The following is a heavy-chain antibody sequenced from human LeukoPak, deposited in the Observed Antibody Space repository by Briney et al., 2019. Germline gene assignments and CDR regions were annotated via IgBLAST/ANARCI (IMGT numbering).Heavy chain of an antibody. CDR1: GFTFRNYA. V-gene: IGHV3-23*01. Sequence: PGGSLRLSCAASGFTFRNYAMSWVRQAPGKGLEWVSAISESGSGTYYADSVKGRFTISRDNSKNTVYLQMNSLRAEDTAVYYCPDSSGYNWGQGILVTVSS. CDR3: PDSSGYN. CDR2: ISESGSGT. J-gene: IGHJ4*02. D-gene: IGHD3-22*01.